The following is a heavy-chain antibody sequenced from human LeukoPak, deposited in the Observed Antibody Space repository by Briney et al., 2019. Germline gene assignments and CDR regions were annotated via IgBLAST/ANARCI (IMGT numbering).Heavy chain of an antibody. CDR3: ARLTGAFDY. J-gene: IGHJ4*02. CDR1: GGSFSGYY. Sequence: TPSETLSLTCAVYGGSFSGYYWSWIRQPPGKGLEWIGEINHSGSTNYNPSLKSRVTISVDTSKNQFSLKLSSVTAADTAVYYCARLTGAFDYWGQGTLVTVSS. D-gene: IGHD3-10*01. CDR2: INHSGST. V-gene: IGHV4-34*01.